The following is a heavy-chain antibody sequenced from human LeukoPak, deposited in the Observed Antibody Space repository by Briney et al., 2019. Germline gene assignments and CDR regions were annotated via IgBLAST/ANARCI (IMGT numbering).Heavy chain of an antibody. J-gene: IGHJ5*02. CDR1: GYTFTSYD. CDR3: ARGNLGYDILTGYSPENWFDP. D-gene: IGHD3-9*01. V-gene: IGHV1-8*01. Sequence: ASVKVSRKASGYTFTSYDINWVRQATGQGLEWMGWMNPNSGNTGYAQKFQGRVTMTRNTSISTAYMELSSLRSEDTAVYYCARGNLGYDILTGYSPENWFDPWGQGTLVTVSS. CDR2: MNPNSGNT.